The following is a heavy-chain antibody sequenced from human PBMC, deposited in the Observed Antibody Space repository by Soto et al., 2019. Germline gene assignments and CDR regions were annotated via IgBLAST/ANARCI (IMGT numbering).Heavy chain of an antibody. CDR3: ARGDPLLWFGEKGYYGREV. D-gene: IGHD3-10*01. V-gene: IGHV4-59*01. CDR1: GGSISSYY. CDR2: IYYSGST. Sequence: PSETLSLTCTVSGGSISSYYWSWIRQPPGKGLEWIGYIYYSGSTNYNPSLKSRVTISVDTSKNQFSLKLSSVTAADTAVYYCARGDPLLWFGEKGYYGREVWGQGTTVTVS. J-gene: IGHJ6*02.